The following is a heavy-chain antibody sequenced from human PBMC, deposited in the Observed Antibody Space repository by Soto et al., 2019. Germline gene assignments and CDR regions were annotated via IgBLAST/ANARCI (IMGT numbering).Heavy chain of an antibody. D-gene: IGHD6-13*01. CDR1: GFTFSSYG. J-gene: IGHJ6*02. CDR3: ARHGAASPYGMDV. Sequence: PGGSLRLSCAASGFTFSSYGMHWVRQAPGKGLEWVAVIWYDGSNKYYADSVKGRFTISRDNSKNTLYLQMNSLRAEDTAMYYCARHGAASPYGMDVWGQGTTVTVSS. CDR2: IWYDGSNK. V-gene: IGHV3-33*01.